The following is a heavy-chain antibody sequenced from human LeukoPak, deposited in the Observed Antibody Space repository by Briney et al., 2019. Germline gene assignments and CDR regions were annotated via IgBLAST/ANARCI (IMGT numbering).Heavy chain of an antibody. Sequence: PGGPLRLSRAASGFTFSSHAMNWVRQAPGKGLEWVSSITSSGAYLFYADSVKGRFTISRDNAKNSLFLQMNSLRAEDTAVYYCARELSAYQQLDHWGQGALVTVSS. CDR1: GFTFSSHA. V-gene: IGHV3-21*01. CDR3: ARELSAYQQLDH. D-gene: IGHD1-1*01. CDR2: ITSSGAYL. J-gene: IGHJ4*02.